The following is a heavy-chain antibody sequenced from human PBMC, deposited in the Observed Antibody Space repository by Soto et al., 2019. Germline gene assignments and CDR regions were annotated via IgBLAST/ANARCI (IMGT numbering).Heavy chain of an antibody. CDR3: ARQGEHSSSYFFDS. CDR2: VRYRGTT. V-gene: IGHV4-39*01. J-gene: IGHJ4*02. Sequence: PSETLSLTCTVSGDSIDTSSYCWGWIRQPPGKGLEWIGSVRYRGTTYYNPSLKSRLTISVDTSKRQFSLKLSSVTAADTAVFYCARQGEHSSSYFFDSWGQGTLVTVSS. D-gene: IGHD6-6*01. CDR1: GDSIDTSSYC.